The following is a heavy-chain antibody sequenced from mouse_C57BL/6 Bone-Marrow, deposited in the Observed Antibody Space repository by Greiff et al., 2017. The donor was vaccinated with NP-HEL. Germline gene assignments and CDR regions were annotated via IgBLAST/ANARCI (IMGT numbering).Heavy chain of an antibody. CDR3: AIHYGSGDWYFDV. CDR2: IYPRSGNT. D-gene: IGHD1-1*01. Sequence: VQLQQSGAELARPGASVKLSFQASGYPFPSYGISWVKQRTGQGLEWVGEIYPRSGNTYLNEKFKGKATLTADKSTSTAYMELRSLTSEDAAVDFGAIHYGSGDWYFDVWGTGTTVTVSS. J-gene: IGHJ1*03. CDR1: GYPFPSYG. V-gene: IGHV1-81*01.